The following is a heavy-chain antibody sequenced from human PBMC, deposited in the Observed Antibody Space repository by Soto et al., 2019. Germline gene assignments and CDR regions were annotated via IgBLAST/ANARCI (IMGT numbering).Heavy chain of an antibody. Sequence: PGESLKISCKGSGYSFTSYWIVWVRQMPGKGLEWMGIIYPGDSDTRYSPSFQGQVTISADKSISTAYLQWSSLKASDTAMYYCARLWMGSRRGTHNDAFDIWGQGTMVTVSS. D-gene: IGHD3-10*01. J-gene: IGHJ3*02. CDR1: GYSFTSYW. CDR2: IYPGDSDT. CDR3: ARLWMGSRRGTHNDAFDI. V-gene: IGHV5-51*01.